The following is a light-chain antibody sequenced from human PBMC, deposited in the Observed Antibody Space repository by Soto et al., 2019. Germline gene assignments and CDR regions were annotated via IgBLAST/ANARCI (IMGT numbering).Light chain of an antibody. CDR1: SSDVGLYDY. J-gene: IGLJ1*01. CDR3: SSYTSDSSYV. Sequence: SVLTQLASVAGSPGQAITISCTGTSSDVGLYDYVSWYQQHPGKAPQLMIYAVSNRPSGVSNRFSASKSGNTASLFISGLQAEDEADYYCSSYTSDSSYVFGSGTKVTVL. CDR2: AVS. V-gene: IGLV2-14*01.